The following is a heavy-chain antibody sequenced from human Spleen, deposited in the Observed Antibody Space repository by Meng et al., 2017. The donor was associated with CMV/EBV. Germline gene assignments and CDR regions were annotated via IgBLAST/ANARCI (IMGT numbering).Heavy chain of an antibody. J-gene: IGHJ4*02. V-gene: IGHV1-2*02. D-gene: IGHD3-22*01. CDR1: GYTFTGYY. CDR3: ARGYLTYYYDSSGYYLGDY. CDR2: INPNSGGT. Sequence: ASVKVSCKASGYTFTGYYMHWVRQAPGQGLEWMGWINPNSGGTNYAQKFQGRVTMTRDTSISTAYMELSRLRSDDTAVYYCARGYLTYYYDSSGYYLGDYWGQGTLVTVSS.